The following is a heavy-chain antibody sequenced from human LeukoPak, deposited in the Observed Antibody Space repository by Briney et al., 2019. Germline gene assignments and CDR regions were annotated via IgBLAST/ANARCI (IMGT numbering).Heavy chain of an antibody. J-gene: IGHJ4*02. D-gene: IGHD6-13*01. CDR2: INSDGTST. V-gene: IGHV3-74*03. CDR1: GFTFSSHW. Sequence: PGGSLRLSCAASGFTFSSHWMHWVRQAPGKGLVWVSRINSDGTSTTYADSVKGRFTMSRDNAKNTLYLQMNSLRAEDTAVYYCTRELQLALLFDYWGQGTLVTVSS. CDR3: TRELQLALLFDY.